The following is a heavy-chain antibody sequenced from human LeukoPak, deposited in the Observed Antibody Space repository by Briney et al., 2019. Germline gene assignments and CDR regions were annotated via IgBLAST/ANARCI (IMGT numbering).Heavy chain of an antibody. D-gene: IGHD1-26*01. CDR1: GGSISSYY. CDR3: ASGSGSYYPFDY. Sequence: SETLSLTCTVSGGSISSYYWSWIRQPPGKGLEWIGEIYHSGSTNYNPSLKSRVTISVDKSKNQFSLKLSSVTAADTAVYYCASGSGSYYPFDYWGQGTLVTVSS. J-gene: IGHJ4*02. CDR2: IYHSGST. V-gene: IGHV4-59*12.